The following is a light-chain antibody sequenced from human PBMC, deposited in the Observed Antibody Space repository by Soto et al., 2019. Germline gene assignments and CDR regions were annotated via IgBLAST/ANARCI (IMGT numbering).Light chain of an antibody. J-gene: IGLJ1*01. CDR3: TSYTITSTYV. CDR1: SSDVGGYHY. V-gene: IGLV2-14*03. CDR2: DVS. Sequence: QSALTQPASVSGSPGQSITISCTGTSSDVGGYHYVSWYQHHPGKAPKLMIYDVSNRPSGVSNRFSGSKSGNTASLTISGLQAEDEADYYCTSYTITSTYVVGTGTKV.